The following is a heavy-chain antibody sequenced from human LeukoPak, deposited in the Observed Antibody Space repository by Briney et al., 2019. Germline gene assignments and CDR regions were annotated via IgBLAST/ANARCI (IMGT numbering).Heavy chain of an antibody. CDR3: ARVYYYGSGTYYTGGYFDP. CDR2: IYYSGST. V-gene: IGHV4-59*08. Sequence: PSETLSLTCTVSGGSISNSYWSWIRQPPGKGLEWIGYIYYSGSTNYNPSLKSRLTISLDTSKNQFSLRLTSVTAADTAVYYCARVYYYGSGTYYTGGYFDPWGQGTLVTVSS. D-gene: IGHD3-10*01. CDR1: GGSISNSY. J-gene: IGHJ5*02.